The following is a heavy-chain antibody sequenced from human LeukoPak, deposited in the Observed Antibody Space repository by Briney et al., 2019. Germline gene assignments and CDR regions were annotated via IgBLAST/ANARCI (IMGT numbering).Heavy chain of an antibody. J-gene: IGHJ4*02. CDR3: ARGMTTVTAETALGF. CDR1: GYTFTTYY. CDR2: INPSGGRT. V-gene: IGHV1-46*01. D-gene: IGHD4-17*01. Sequence: ASVKVSCKASGYTFTTYYMNWVRQAPGQGLEWMGGINPSGGRTTYAQKFQGRVTMSRDTSTSTVYMELSSLRSEDTAVYYCARGMTTVTAETALGFWGQGTLVTVSS.